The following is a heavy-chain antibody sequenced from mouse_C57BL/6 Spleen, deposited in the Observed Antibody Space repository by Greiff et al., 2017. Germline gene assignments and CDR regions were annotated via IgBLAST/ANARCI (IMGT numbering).Heavy chain of an antibody. Sequence: VKLQQSGAELVRPGASVKLSCKASGYTFTDYYINWVKQRPGQGLEWIARIYPGSGNTYYNEKFKGKATLTAEKSSSTAYMQLSSLTSEDSAVYFCARDYSNFFDYWGQGTTLTVSS. CDR3: ARDYSNFFDY. CDR2: IYPGSGNT. CDR1: GYTFTDYY. J-gene: IGHJ2*01. D-gene: IGHD2-5*01. V-gene: IGHV1-76*01.